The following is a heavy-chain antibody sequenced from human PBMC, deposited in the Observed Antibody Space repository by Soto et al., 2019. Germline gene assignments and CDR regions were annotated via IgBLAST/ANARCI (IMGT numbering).Heavy chain of an antibody. J-gene: IGHJ1*01. CDR1: GFTFSSYG. D-gene: IGHD2-8*01. CDR2: ISYDGSNK. Sequence: GGSLRLSCAASGFTFSSYGMHWVRQAPGKGLEWVAVISYDGSNKYYADSVKGRFTISRDNSKNTLYLQMNSLRAEDTAVYYCAKDGCIRGGYFQHWGQGTLVTVSS. CDR3: AKDGCIRGGYFQH. V-gene: IGHV3-30*18.